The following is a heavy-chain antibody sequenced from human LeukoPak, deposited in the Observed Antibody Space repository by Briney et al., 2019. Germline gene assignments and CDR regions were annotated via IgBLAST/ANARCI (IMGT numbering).Heavy chain of an antibody. J-gene: IGHJ4*02. D-gene: IGHD2-15*01. Sequence: PSETLSLTCTVSGYSISSGYYWGWIRQPPGKGLEWIGSIYHSGSTYYNPSLKSRVTISVDTSKNQFSLKLSSVTAADTAVYYCAIPTVWGYLGYWGQGTLVTVSS. CDR3: AIPTVWGYLGY. CDR1: GYSISSGYY. V-gene: IGHV4-38-2*02. CDR2: IYHSGST.